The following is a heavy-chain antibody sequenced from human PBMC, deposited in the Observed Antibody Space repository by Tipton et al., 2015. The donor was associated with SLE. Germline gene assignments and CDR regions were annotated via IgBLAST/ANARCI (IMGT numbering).Heavy chain of an antibody. Sequence: LRLSCTVSGGSISSGDYYWSWIRQPPGKGLEWIGYIYYSGSTYYNPPLKSRVTISVDTSKNQFSLKLSSVTAADTAVYYCARGDFFDIWGQGTMVTVSS. V-gene: IGHV4-30-4*01. CDR2: IYYSGST. J-gene: IGHJ3*02. D-gene: IGHD3-3*01. CDR1: GGSISSGDYY. CDR3: ARGDFFDI.